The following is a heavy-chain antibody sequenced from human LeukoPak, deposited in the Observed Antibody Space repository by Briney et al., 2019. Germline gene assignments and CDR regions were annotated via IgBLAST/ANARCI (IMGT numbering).Heavy chain of an antibody. CDR3: ARDPAPSSWYYYGMDV. CDR1: GGSVGSGSYY. CDR2: IYYSGST. J-gene: IGHJ6*02. V-gene: IGHV4-61*01. D-gene: IGHD6-13*01. Sequence: PSETLSLTCTVSGGSVGSGSYYWGWIRQPPGKGLEWIGYIYYSGSTNYNPSLKSRVIISVDTSKNQFSLKLSSVTAADTAVYYCARDPAPSSWYYYGMDVWGQGTTVTVSS.